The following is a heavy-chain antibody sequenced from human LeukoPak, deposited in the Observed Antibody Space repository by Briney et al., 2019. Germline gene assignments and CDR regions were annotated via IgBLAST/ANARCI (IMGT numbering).Heavy chain of an antibody. CDR1: GDAIKNYY. D-gene: IGHD3-22*01. Sequence: SETLSLTCTVSGDAIKNYYWSWIRQPAGKGLEWIGRIETSGNTNYKPSLKSRVTMSVDTSKNQFSLKLSSVTAADTAVYYCARDKYYYDSSGPRFDYWGQGTLVTVSS. J-gene: IGHJ4*02. CDR2: IETSGNT. CDR3: ARDKYYYDSSGPRFDY. V-gene: IGHV4-4*07.